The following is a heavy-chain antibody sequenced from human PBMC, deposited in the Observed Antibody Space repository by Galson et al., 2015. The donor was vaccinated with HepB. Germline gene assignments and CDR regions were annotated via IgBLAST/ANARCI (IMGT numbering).Heavy chain of an antibody. V-gene: IGHV3-53*01. CDR1: GFTVSSNY. D-gene: IGHD3-22*01. J-gene: IGHJ4*02. CDR3: ASETYYYDSSGYYFDY. CDR2: IYSGGST. Sequence: SLRLSCAASGFTVSSNYMSWVRQAPGKGLEWVSVIYSGGSTYYADSVKGRFTISRDNSKNTLYLQMNSLRAEDTAVYYCASETYYYDSSGYYFDYWGQGTLVTVSS.